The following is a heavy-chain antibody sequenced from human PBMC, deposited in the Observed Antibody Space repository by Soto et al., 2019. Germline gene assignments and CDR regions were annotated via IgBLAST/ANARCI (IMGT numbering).Heavy chain of an antibody. CDR3: ARDEGPYSSSSYYYDSSGP. CDR2: IYYSGST. D-gene: IGHD3-22*01. Sequence: SETLSLTCPVSGGSVSSGSYYWSWIRQPPGKGLEWIGYIYYSGSTNYNPSLKSRVTISVDTSKNQFSLKLSSVTAADTAVYYCARDEGPYSSSSYYYDSSGPWGQGTLVTVSS. J-gene: IGHJ5*02. V-gene: IGHV4-61*01. CDR1: GGSVSSGSYY.